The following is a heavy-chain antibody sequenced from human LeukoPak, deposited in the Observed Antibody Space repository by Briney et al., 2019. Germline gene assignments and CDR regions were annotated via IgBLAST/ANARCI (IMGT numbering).Heavy chain of an antibody. D-gene: IGHD1-20*01. V-gene: IGHV4-61*05. CDR3: ARGNWNRSGAFDI. J-gene: IGHJ3*02. CDR2: IYYSGST. Sequence: PSETLSLTCTVSGGSISSSSYYWGWIRQPPGKGLEWIGYIYYSGSTNYNPSLKSRVTISVDTSKNQFSLKLSSVTAADTAVYYCARGNWNRSGAFDIWGQGTMVTVSS. CDR1: GGSISSSSYY.